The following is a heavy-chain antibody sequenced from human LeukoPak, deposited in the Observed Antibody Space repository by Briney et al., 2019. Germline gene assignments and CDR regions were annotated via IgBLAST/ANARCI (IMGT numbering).Heavy chain of an antibody. CDR3: ARGIAAAGIKSKRFDH. Sequence: KPSETLSLTCTVSGGSVSGGSYYWGWIRQPPGKGLEWVGEINHSGSTNYNPSLKSRVTISVDTSKNQFSLKLSSVTAADTAVYYCARGIAAAGIKSKRFDHWGQGTLVTVSS. D-gene: IGHD6-13*01. V-gene: IGHV4-39*07. J-gene: IGHJ5*02. CDR1: GGSVSGGSYY. CDR2: INHSGST.